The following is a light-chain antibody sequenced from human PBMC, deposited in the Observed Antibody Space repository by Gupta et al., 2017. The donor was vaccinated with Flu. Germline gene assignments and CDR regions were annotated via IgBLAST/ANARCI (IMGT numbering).Light chain of an antibody. J-gene: IGLJ2*01. CDR2: EVS. Sequence: QSALTQPASVSGSPGQSITISCTGTSSDVGGYNYVDWYQQHPGKAPKLMIYEVSNRPAGVSNRFSGSKSGNTASLTISGRQDEDEADYYCSAYTSSSTLVFGGGTKLTVL. V-gene: IGLV2-14*01. CDR3: SAYTSSSTLV. CDR1: SSDVGGYNY.